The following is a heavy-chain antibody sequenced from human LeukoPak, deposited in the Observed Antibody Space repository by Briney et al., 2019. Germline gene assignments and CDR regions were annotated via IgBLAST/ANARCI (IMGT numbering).Heavy chain of an antibody. CDR2: IIPIFGTA. Sequence: ASVKVSCKASGGTFSSYAISWVRQAPGQGLEWMGGIIPIFGTANYAQKFQGRVTITTDGSTSTAYMELSSLRSEDTAVYYCASGACSSTSCYLPHWGKGTTVTVSP. CDR1: GGTFSSYA. CDR3: ASGACSSTSCYLPH. J-gene: IGHJ6*04. D-gene: IGHD2-2*01. V-gene: IGHV1-69*05.